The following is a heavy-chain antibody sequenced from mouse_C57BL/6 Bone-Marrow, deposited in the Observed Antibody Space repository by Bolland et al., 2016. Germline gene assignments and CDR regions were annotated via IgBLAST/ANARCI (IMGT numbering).Heavy chain of an antibody. CDR2: NPNNGGT. J-gene: IGHJ4*01. D-gene: IGHD2-4*01. V-gene: IGHV1-18*01. CDR3: ARFYYDYPYAMDY. Sequence: NPNNGGTIYNQKFKGKATLTVDNSSSTAYMELRSLTSEDTAVYYCARFYYDYPYAMDYLGQGTS.